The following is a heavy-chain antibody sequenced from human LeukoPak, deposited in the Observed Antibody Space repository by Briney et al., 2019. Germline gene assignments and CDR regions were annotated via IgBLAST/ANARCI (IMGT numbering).Heavy chain of an antibody. CDR2: ISSSGSTI. J-gene: IGHJ6*03. CDR1: GLTVSSNC. V-gene: IGHV3-11*04. Sequence: GGSLRLSCAASGLTVSSNCMSWVRQAPGKGLEWVSYISSSGSTIYYADSVKGRFTISRDNAKNSLYLQMNSLRAEDTAVYYCARVGGDGSGSYYKWPPYYYYYYMDVWGKGTTVTISS. CDR3: ARVGGDGSGSYYKWPPYYYYYYMDV. D-gene: IGHD3-10*01.